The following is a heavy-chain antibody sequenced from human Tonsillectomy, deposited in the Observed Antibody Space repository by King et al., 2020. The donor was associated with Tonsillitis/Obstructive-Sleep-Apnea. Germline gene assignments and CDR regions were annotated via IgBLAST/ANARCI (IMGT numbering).Heavy chain of an antibody. J-gene: IGHJ4*02. V-gene: IGHV3-30*04. CDR3: ARGEGFTIFGVVPTDY. Sequence: VQLVESGGGVVQPGRSLRLSCAASGFTFSSYAMHWVRQAPGKGLEWVAVISYDGSNKYYADSVKGRFTISRDNSKNTLYLQMNSLRAEDTAVYYCARGEGFTIFGVVPTDYWGQETLVTVSS. CDR2: ISYDGSNK. CDR1: GFTFSSYA. D-gene: IGHD3-3*01.